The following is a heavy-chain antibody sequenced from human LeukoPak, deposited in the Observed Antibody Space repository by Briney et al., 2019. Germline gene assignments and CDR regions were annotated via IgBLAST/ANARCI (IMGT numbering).Heavy chain of an antibody. J-gene: IGHJ4*02. D-gene: IGHD3-3*01. CDR3: ARDFFSDY. Sequence: KPSETLSLTCAVYGGSFSGYYWSWIRQPPGKGLEWIGEINHSGSTNYNPSLKSRVTISVDTSKNQFSLKLSSVTAADTAVYYCARDFFSDYWGQGTLVTVSS. CDR1: GGSFSGYY. V-gene: IGHV4-34*01. CDR2: INHSGST.